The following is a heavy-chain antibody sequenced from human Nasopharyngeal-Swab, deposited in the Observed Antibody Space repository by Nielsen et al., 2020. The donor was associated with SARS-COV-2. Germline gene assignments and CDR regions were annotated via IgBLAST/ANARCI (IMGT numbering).Heavy chain of an antibody. V-gene: IGHV6-1*01. D-gene: IGHD5-12*01. CDR3: ARDSGYSGYSFFDY. J-gene: IGHJ4*02. Sequence: SQTPSLTRAISGDSVSTNSAAWNWIRQSPSRGLEWLGRAYYRSQWYIDYAVSVESRIIINPDTSKNQFSLQLNSVTPEDTAVYYCARDSGYSGYSFFDYWGQGTLVTVSS. CDR1: GDSVSTNSAA. CDR2: AYYRSQWYI.